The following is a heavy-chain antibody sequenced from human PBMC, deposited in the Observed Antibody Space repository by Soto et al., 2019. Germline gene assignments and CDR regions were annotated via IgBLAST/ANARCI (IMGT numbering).Heavy chain of an antibody. D-gene: IGHD6-13*01. CDR1: GGSISSSSYY. Sequence: SETLSLTCTVSGGSISSSSYYWGWIRQPPGKGLEWIGSIYYSGSTYYNPSLKSRVTISVDTSKNQFSLKLSSVTAADTAVYYCARLLTAPIAAADAHRPEYYYYGMDVWGQGTTVTVSS. CDR2: IYYSGST. V-gene: IGHV4-39*01. J-gene: IGHJ6*02. CDR3: ARLLTAPIAAADAHRPEYYYYGMDV.